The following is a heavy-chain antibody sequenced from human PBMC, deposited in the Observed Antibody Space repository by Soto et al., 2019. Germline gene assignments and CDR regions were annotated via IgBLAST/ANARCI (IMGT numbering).Heavy chain of an antibody. D-gene: IGHD3-22*01. V-gene: IGHV1-69*01. Sequence: QVQLVQSGAEVKKPGSSVKVSCKASGGTFGSYAISWVRQAPGQGLEWMGGIIPIFGTANYAQKFQGRVTITADESTSTAYMELSSLRSEDTAVYYCARARAGYYDSSGYYYGDDYWGQGTLVTVSS. CDR2: IIPIFGTA. CDR1: GGTFGSYA. J-gene: IGHJ4*02. CDR3: ARARAGYYDSSGYYYGDDY.